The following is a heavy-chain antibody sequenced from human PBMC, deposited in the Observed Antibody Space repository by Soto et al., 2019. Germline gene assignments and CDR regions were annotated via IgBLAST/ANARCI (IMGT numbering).Heavy chain of an antibody. CDR2: IVPLFGTA. J-gene: IGHJ4*02. CDR1: GGTFINYA. Sequence: QVQLVQSGAEVKKPGSSVKVSCKASGGTFINYAFSWVRQTPGQGLDWMGGIVPLFGTANYAQKFQGRVTITADASTTTAYMEPSSLRSEDTAVYYCARGNEYNHYYFDYWGQGTLVTVSS. D-gene: IGHD1-1*01. V-gene: IGHV1-69*01. CDR3: ARGNEYNHYYFDY.